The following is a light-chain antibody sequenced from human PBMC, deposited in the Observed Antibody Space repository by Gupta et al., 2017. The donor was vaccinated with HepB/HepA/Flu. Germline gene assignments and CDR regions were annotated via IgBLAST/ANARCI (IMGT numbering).Light chain of an antibody. CDR3: QQTDSNPSLT. V-gene: IGKV1-39*01. CDR1: QSISSY. J-gene: IGKJ5*01. CDR2: AAS. Sequence: DIQMTQSPSSLSASVGDRVTITCRASQSISSYLNWYQQKPGKAPKLLIYAASSWQSGVPSRFSGSGYGKDFTLTISSRQQEDFATYYCQQTDSNPSLTFGQGTLMEIK.